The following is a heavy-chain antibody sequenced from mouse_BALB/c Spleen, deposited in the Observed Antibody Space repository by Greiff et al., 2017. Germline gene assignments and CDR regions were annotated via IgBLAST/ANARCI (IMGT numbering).Heavy chain of an antibody. CDR1: GFSLTSYG. CDR2: IWAGGST. J-gene: IGHJ1*01. CDR3: AREDYYGSSYVGWYFDV. D-gene: IGHD1-1*01. Sequence: VKLVESGPGLVAPSQSLSITCTVSGFSLTSYGVHWVRQPPGKGLEWLGVIWAGGSTNYNSALMSRLSISKDNSKSQVFLKMNSLQTDDTAMYYCAREDYYGSSYVGWYFDVWGAGTTVTVSS. V-gene: IGHV2-9*02.